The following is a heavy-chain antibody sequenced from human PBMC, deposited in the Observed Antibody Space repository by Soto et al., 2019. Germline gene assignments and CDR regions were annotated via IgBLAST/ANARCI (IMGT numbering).Heavy chain of an antibody. J-gene: IGHJ6*02. CDR3: ARSPNYYYYGFDV. CDR2: IYYSGST. Sequence: SETLSLTRTVSGDSVSSGDYFWSWLRQSPGKRLEWIAYIYYSGSTNYNPSLKSRATISVDTSKSQVSLTLTSMTAADAALYYCARSPNYYYYGFDVWGQGTAVTVSS. D-gene: IGHD3-10*01. V-gene: IGHV4-61*08. CDR1: GDSVSSGDYF.